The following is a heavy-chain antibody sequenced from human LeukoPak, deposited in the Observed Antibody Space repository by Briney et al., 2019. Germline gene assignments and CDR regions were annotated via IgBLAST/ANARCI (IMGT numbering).Heavy chain of an antibody. D-gene: IGHD6-19*01. Sequence: GGSLRLSCAASGFTFSNAWMSWVRQAPGQGLEWVGRIKSKTDGGTTDYAAPVKGRFTISRDDSKNTLYLQMNSLKTEDTAVYYCTTCMWLVPGGVNYYYGMDVWGQGTTVTVSS. CDR1: GFTFSNAW. CDR2: IKSKTDGGTT. J-gene: IGHJ6*02. V-gene: IGHV3-15*01. CDR3: TTCMWLVPGGVNYYYGMDV.